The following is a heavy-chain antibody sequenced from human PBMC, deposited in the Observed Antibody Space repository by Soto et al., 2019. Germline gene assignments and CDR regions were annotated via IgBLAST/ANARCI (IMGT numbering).Heavy chain of an antibody. CDR3: AKRGITSLITYYYYMNV. CDR1: GFTFSSYA. D-gene: IGHD2-2*01. CDR2: ISGSGGST. J-gene: IGHJ6*03. V-gene: IGHV3-23*01. Sequence: GGSLRLSCAASGFTFSSYAMSWVRQAPGKGLEWVSAISGSGGSTYYADSVKGRFTIFRDNSKNTLYLQMNSLRAEDTAVYYCAKRGITSLITYYYYMNVWGKGTTVTVSS.